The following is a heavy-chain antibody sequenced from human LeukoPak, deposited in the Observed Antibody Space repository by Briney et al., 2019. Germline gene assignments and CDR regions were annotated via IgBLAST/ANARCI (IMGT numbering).Heavy chain of an antibody. V-gene: IGHV3-48*04. CDR3: ARAGPSGFDP. J-gene: IGHJ5*02. Sequence: GGSLRLSCAASGFTFSSYSMNWVRQAPGKGLEWVSYISSSSNTIYYAVSVKGRFTISRDNAKNSLYLQMNSLRAEDTAVYYCARAGPSGFDPWGQGTLVTVSS. D-gene: IGHD6-19*01. CDR1: GFTFSSYS. CDR2: ISSSSNTI.